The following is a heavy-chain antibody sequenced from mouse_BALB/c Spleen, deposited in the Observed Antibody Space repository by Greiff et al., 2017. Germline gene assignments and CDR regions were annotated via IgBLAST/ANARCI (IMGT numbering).Heavy chain of an antibody. CDR3: ARGGNYDDDAMDY. V-gene: IGHV3-8*02. CDR1: GDSITSGY. J-gene: IGHJ4*01. Sequence: EVKLMESGPSLVKPSQTLSLTCSVTGDSITSGYWNWIRKFPGNKLEYMGYISYSGSTYYNPSLKSRISITRDTSKNQYYLQLNSVTTEDTATYYCARGGNYDDDAMDYWGQGTSVTVSS. D-gene: IGHD2-4*01. CDR2: ISYSGST.